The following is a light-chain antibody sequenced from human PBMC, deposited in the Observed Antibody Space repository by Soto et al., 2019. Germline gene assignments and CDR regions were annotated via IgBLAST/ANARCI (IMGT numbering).Light chain of an antibody. CDR2: GAS. Sequence: EIVLTQSPGTLSLSPGERATLSCRASQNVTSSYLAWYQQKPGQAPRLLIYGASSRATGIPDRFSGSGSGTDFTLTISRLEPEDFAVYYWQQYGSSRWTFGQGTKVEIK. J-gene: IGKJ1*01. CDR3: QQYGSSRWT. CDR1: QNVTSSY. V-gene: IGKV3-20*01.